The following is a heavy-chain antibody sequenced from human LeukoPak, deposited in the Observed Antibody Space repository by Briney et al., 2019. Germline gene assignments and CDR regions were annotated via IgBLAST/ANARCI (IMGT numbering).Heavy chain of an antibody. V-gene: IGHV4-59*01. CDR1: GGSISNYY. CDR2: IYYSGST. J-gene: IGHJ4*02. D-gene: IGHD6-13*01. CDR3: ARLGYSSSCDY. Sequence: SETLSLTCTVSGGSISNYYWSWIRQPPGKGLEWIGYIYYSGSTNYNPSLKSRVTISVDTSKNQFSLKLSSVTAADTAVYYCARLGYSSSCDYWGQGTLVTVSS.